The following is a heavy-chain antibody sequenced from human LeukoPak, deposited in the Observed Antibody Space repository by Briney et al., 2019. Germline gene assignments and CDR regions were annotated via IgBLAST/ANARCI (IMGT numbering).Heavy chain of an antibody. CDR2: IYYSGST. V-gene: IGHV4-59*01. CDR3: ARGIGYDFWSGYLNYFDY. J-gene: IGHJ4*02. D-gene: IGHD3-3*01. CDR1: GGSISSYY. Sequence: PSETPSLTCTVSGGSISSYYWSWIRQPPGKGLEWIGYIYYSGSTNYNPSLKSRVTISVDTSKNQFSLKLSSVTAADTAVYYCARGIGYDFWSGYLNYFDYWGQGTLVTVSS.